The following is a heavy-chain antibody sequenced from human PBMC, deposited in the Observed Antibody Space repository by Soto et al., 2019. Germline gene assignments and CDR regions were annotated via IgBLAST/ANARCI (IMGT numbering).Heavy chain of an antibody. J-gene: IGHJ5*02. V-gene: IGHV3-7*01. CDR3: ARDSITGTSNWFDP. D-gene: IGHD1-7*01. CDR2: IKQDGSEK. CDR1: GFTFISYW. Sequence: GGSLRLSCASSGFTFISYWMSWVRQAPGKGLEWVANIKQDGSEKYYVDSVKGRFTISRDNAKNSLYLQMNSLRAEDTAVYYCARDSITGTSNWFDPWGQGTLVTVSS.